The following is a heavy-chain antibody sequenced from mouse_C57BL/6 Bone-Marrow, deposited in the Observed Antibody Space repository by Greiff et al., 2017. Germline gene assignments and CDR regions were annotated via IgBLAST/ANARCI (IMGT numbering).Heavy chain of an antibody. CDR3: AREGISECYFDV. D-gene: IGHD5-2*01. CDR2: IDPSDSYT. Sequence: VQLQQPGAELVKPGASVKLSCKASGYTFTSYWMQWVKQRPGQGLEWIGEIDPSDSYTNYNQKFKGKATLTVDTSSSTAYRQLSSLTSEESAVYDCAREGISECYFDVWGTGTTVTVSS. CDR1: GYTFTSYW. J-gene: IGHJ1*03. V-gene: IGHV1-50*01.